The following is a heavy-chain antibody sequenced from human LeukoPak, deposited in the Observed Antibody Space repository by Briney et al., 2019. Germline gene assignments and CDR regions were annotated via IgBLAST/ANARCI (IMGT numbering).Heavy chain of an antibody. D-gene: IGHD3-10*01. Sequence: GGSLRLSCAASGFTFSSYDMHWVRQAPGKGLEWVAFIRYDGSNKYYADSVKGRFTISRDNSKNTLYLQMNSLRAEDTAVYYCAKDPYYGSGSYYLGYYMDVWGKGTTVTISS. CDR2: IRYDGSNK. V-gene: IGHV3-30*02. J-gene: IGHJ6*03. CDR1: GFTFSSYD. CDR3: AKDPYYGSGSYYLGYYMDV.